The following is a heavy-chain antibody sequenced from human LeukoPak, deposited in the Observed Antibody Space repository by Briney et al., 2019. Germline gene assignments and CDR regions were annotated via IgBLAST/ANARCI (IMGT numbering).Heavy chain of an antibody. CDR3: ARDLDKGLFDY. Sequence: APVKVSCKASGGTFSSYAISWVRQAPGQGLEWMGGIIPIFGTANYAQKFQGRVTITTDESTSTAYMELSSLRSEDTAVYYCARDLDKGLFDYWGQGTLVTVSS. J-gene: IGHJ4*02. D-gene: IGHD3-9*01. CDR2: IIPIFGTA. V-gene: IGHV1-69*05. CDR1: GGTFSSYA.